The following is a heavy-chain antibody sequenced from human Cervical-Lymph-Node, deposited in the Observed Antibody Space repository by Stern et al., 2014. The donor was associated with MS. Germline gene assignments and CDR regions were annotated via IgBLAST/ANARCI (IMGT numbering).Heavy chain of an antibody. D-gene: IGHD4-23*01. CDR2: ISSGGSYI. CDR1: GFTFSSYS. J-gene: IGHJ4*02. CDR3: ARGRGGNYRYYFDY. V-gene: IGHV3-21*01. Sequence: EVQLEESGGGLVKPGGSLRLSCAASGFTFSSYSMNWVRQAPGKGLELVASISSGGSYIYYADSLKGRFTISRDKAKNSLYLQMNSLRAEDTAVYYCARGRGGNYRYYFDYWGQGTLVTVSS.